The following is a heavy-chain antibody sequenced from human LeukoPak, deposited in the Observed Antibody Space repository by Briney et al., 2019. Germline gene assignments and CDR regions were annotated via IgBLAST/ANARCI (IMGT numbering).Heavy chain of an antibody. CDR1: GFTFSSYA. CDR3: AKAQGWNYENWFDP. Sequence: GGSLRLSCAASGFTFSSYAMSWVRQAPGKGLEWVSAISGSGGSTYYADSVKGRFTISRDNSKHTLYLQMNSLRAEDTAVYYCAKAQGWNYENWFDPWGQGTLVTVSS. J-gene: IGHJ5*02. CDR2: ISGSGGST. V-gene: IGHV3-23*01. D-gene: IGHD1-7*01.